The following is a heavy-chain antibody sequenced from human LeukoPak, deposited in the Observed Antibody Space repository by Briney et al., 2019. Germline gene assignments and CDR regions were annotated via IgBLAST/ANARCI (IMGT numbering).Heavy chain of an antibody. CDR1: GGSITNYY. J-gene: IGHJ4*02. Sequence: SETLSLTCTVSGGSITNYYWTWIRQSPGKGLVWIGYVYYIGSANYNPSLKSRVTISLNTSKNQVSLNLTSVTAADSAVYYCASRGSSGSLTSWGQGTLVTVSS. CDR3: ASRGSSGSLTS. V-gene: IGHV4-59*01. D-gene: IGHD6-19*01. CDR2: VYYIGSA.